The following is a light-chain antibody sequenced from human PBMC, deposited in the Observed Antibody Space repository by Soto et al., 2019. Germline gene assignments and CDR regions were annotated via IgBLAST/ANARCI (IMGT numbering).Light chain of an antibody. CDR3: QKYYSAPYT. Sequence: DIQMTQSPSYLSASVGDRVTITCRASEDISNFLAWYQQKPGKVPKLLIYTASTLQSGVPTRFSGSGSGKSFSLTISSLKSEDGATFFCQKYYSAPYTFGQGTKLEIK. CDR1: EDISNF. J-gene: IGKJ2*01. CDR2: TAS. V-gene: IGKV1-27*01.